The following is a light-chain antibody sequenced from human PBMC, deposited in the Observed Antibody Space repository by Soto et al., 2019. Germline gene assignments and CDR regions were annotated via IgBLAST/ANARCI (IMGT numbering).Light chain of an antibody. J-gene: IGKJ1*01. CDR2: GAS. CDR1: QSVSSN. Sequence: EIVMTQSPATLSVSPGERATVSCRASQSVSSNLAWYQQKPGQAPRLLIYGASTRATGIPARFSGSGSGTEFSLTISSLQSEDFAVYYCQQRTFGQGTQVEIK. V-gene: IGKV3-15*01. CDR3: QQRT.